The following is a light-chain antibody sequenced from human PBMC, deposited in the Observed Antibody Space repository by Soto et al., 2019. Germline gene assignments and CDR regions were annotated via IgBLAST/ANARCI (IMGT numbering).Light chain of an antibody. CDR2: EAS. J-gene: IGKJ3*01. Sequence: DNLLTQSPDTLSVSPGDRYTLSCMASRIIGHSYLAWYQQKPGQAPRLLIYEASNRATGIPARFSGSGSGTDFTLTISSLEPEDFAVYYCQQRNNWPPPFTFGTGTKVDIK. V-gene: IGKV3-11*01. CDR1: RIIGHSY. CDR3: QQRNNWPPPFT.